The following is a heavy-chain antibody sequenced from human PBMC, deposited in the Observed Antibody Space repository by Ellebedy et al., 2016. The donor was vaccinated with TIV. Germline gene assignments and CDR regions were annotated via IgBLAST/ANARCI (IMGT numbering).Heavy chain of an antibody. V-gene: IGHV4-34*01. CDR1: GGSFSGYY. Sequence: SETLSLTXAVYGGSFSGYYWTWIRQPPGSGLEWVGEINDSGSTKYNPSLKSRVTISVDTSKNQFSLKLSSVTAADTAVYYCARGYSSGWYSGYWGQGTLVTVSS. CDR2: INDSGST. D-gene: IGHD6-19*01. J-gene: IGHJ4*02. CDR3: ARGYSSGWYSGY.